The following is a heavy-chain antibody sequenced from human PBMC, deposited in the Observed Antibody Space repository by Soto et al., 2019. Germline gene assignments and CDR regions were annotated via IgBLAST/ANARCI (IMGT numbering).Heavy chain of an antibody. CDR1: GFTFSYYS. Sequence: EVQLVESGGGLVKPGESLTVSCAASGFTFSYYSLHWVRQAPGKGLEWVSSISGSSTYIYYADRVKGRFTISRDNAKNSLYLRMDSLRAEDTAVYYCARGDGTGLYNSGWSPRYWGQGTLVTVSS. V-gene: IGHV3-21*04. CDR3: ARGDGTGLYNSGWSPRY. CDR2: ISGSSTYI. D-gene: IGHD6-19*01. J-gene: IGHJ4*02.